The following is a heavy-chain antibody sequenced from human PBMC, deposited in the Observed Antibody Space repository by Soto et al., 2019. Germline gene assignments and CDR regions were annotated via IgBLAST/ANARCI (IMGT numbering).Heavy chain of an antibody. V-gene: IGHV3-74*01. CDR3: VRVAYGDLGG. Sequence: EVQLVESGGGLVQPGGSLRLSCAASGFTFSSYWMHWVRQAAGKGLVWVSRIKSDGSDTSYADSVKGRFTISRDNAKNTLYLQMSSLRAEDTAVYYCVRVAYGDLGGWGQGTLVTFSS. CDR1: GFTFSSYW. D-gene: IGHD4-17*01. CDR2: IKSDGSDT. J-gene: IGHJ4*02.